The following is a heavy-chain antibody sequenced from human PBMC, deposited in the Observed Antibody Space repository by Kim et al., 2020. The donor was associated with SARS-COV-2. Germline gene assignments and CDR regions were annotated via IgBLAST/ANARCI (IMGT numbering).Heavy chain of an antibody. CDR1: GFTFSSYA. D-gene: IGHD3-10*01. Sequence: GGSLRLSCAASGFTFSSYAMHWVRQAPGKGLEWVAVISYDGSNKYYADSVKGRFTISRDNSKNTLYLQMNSLRAEDTAVYYCARELGDDFYSYGMDVWG. CDR2: ISYDGSNK. J-gene: IGHJ6*02. V-gene: IGHV3-30*04. CDR3: ARELGDDFYSYGMDV.